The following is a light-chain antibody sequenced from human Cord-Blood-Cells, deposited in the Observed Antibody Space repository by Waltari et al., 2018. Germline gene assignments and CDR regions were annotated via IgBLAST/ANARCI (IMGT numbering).Light chain of an antibody. CDR2: EGS. CDR3: CSYGGSSAVV. Sequence: QSALTQPASVSGSPGQSLTISCTGTSSDVGSYNLVSWYQQHPGKAPKLMVYEGSKRPAGVSNRFSGSQSGNTASPTLSEREWEDEDDYYCCSYGGSSAVVFGGGTKLTVL. CDR1: SSDVGSYNL. J-gene: IGLJ2*01. V-gene: IGLV2-23*01.